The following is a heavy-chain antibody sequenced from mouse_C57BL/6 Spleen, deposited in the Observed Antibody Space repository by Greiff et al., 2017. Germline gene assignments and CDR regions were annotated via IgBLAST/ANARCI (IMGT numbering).Heavy chain of an antibody. CDR1: GFSLTSYG. CDR3: AKGGYYDYDKGYAMDY. J-gene: IGHJ4*01. CDR2: IWRGGST. Sequence: QVQLQQSGPGLVQPSQSLSITCTVSGFSLTSYGVHWVRQSPGKGLEWLGVIWRGGSTDYNAAFMSRLSITKDNSKSPVFFKMNSLQADDTAIYYCAKGGYYDYDKGYAMDYWGQGTSVTVSS. D-gene: IGHD2-4*01. V-gene: IGHV2-5*01.